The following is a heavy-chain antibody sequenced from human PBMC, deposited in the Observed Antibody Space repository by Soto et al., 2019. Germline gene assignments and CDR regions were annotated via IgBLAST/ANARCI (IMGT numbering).Heavy chain of an antibody. CDR2: IDWDDDK. CDR3: ARIMAVAGLWAGMDV. CDR1: GFSLSTSGMC. V-gene: IGHV2-70*01. J-gene: IGHJ6*02. Sequence: SGPTLVNPTQTLTLTCTFSGFSLSTSGMCVSWIRQPPGKALEWLALIDWDDDKYYSTSLKTRLTISKDTSKNQVVLTMTNMDPVDTATYYCARIMAVAGLWAGMDVWGQGTTVTVSS. D-gene: IGHD6-19*01.